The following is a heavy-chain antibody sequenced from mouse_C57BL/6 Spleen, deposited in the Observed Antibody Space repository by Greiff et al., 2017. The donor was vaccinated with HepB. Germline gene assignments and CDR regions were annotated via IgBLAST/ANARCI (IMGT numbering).Heavy chain of an antibody. CDR1: GYTFTDYE. V-gene: IGHV1-15*01. Sequence: VQLQQSGAELVRPGASVTLSCKASGYTFTDYEMHWVKQTPVHGLEWIGAIDPETGGPAYNQKFKGKAILTADKSSSTAYMELRSLTSEDSAVYYCTREGIYYGNYEGYWGQGTTLTVAS. J-gene: IGHJ2*01. CDR2: IDPETGGP. CDR3: TREGIYYGNYEGY. D-gene: IGHD2-1*01.